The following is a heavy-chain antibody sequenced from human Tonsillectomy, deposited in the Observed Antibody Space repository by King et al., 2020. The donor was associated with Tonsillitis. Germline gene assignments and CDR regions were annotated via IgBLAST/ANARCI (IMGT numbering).Heavy chain of an antibody. J-gene: IGHJ6*02. CDR1: GFLFSSNS. D-gene: IGHD3-3*01. CDR3: TRAYYDCWSCYSPTKNDYGMDI. CDR2: ISSSSSTI. V-gene: IGHV3-48*04. Sequence: QLVQSGGGLEQPGGSLRLSCAASGFLFSSNSMNWVRQAPGKGLEWVSYISSSSSTIFYADSVKDRFTISRDNAKNSLYLQMNSLRAEDTAVYYCTRAYYDCWSCYSPTKNDYGMDIWGQGTTVTVSS.